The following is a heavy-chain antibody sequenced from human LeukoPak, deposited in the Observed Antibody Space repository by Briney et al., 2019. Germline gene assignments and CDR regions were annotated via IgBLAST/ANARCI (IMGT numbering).Heavy chain of an antibody. CDR1: SGSVSNSHYY. Sequence: SETLSLTCTVSSGSVSNSHYYWAWVRQPPGKGLEWLGSIFYSGNTHYNPSLKSPVTISIDTSKNQFSLKVSSVTAADTAIYYCARDLSLDWFPYYFDYWGQGTLVTVSS. CDR2: IFYSGNT. CDR3: ARDLSLDWFPYYFDY. J-gene: IGHJ4*02. V-gene: IGHV4-39*07. D-gene: IGHD3-9*01.